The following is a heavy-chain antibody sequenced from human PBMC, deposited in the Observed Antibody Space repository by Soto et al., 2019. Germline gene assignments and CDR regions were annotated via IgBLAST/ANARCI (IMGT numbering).Heavy chain of an antibody. V-gene: IGHV1-18*01. Sequence: ASVKVSCKASGYTFTSYGISWVRQAPGQRLEWIGWISAYNGNTKYSQKFQGRVTITTDTSASTAYMELSSLRSEDTAVYYCARDRLDTAMVTDTYYYYGMDVWGQGTTVTVSS. D-gene: IGHD5-18*01. J-gene: IGHJ6*02. CDR3: ARDRLDTAMVTDTYYYYGMDV. CDR1: GYTFTSYG. CDR2: ISAYNGNT.